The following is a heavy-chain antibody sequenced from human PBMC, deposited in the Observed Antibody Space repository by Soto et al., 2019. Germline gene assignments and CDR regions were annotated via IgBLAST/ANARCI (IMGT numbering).Heavy chain of an antibody. CDR3: VVWFGQYPLAF. Sequence: QVKLVESGGGVVQPGRSLRLSCAASKLIFRNYAMHWVRQAPGKGLEWVAVISHDGSDVDYLDSIRGRFTVSRDNSNSKLYLQMNSLKIEDTAVYYCVVWFGQYPLAFWGRGALVTVSS. V-gene: IGHV3-30*03. J-gene: IGHJ4*02. CDR2: ISHDGSDV. CDR1: KLIFRNYA. D-gene: IGHD3-10*01.